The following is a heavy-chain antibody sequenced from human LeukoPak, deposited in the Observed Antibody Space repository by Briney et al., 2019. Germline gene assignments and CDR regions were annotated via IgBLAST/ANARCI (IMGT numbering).Heavy chain of an antibody. D-gene: IGHD1-26*01. CDR3: ARENSGSYREFDY. V-gene: IGHV4-4*07. J-gene: IGHJ4*02. Sequence: PSETLSHTCTVSGGSISSYYWSWIRQPAGKGLEWIGRIYTSGSTNYNASLKSRVSMSVDTSKNQFSLKLSSVTAADTAVFYCARENSGSYREFDYWGQGTLATVSS. CDR2: IYTSGST. CDR1: GGSISSYY.